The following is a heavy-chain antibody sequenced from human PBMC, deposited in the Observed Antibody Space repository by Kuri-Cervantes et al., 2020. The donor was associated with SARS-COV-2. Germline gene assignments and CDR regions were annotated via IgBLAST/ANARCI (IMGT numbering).Heavy chain of an antibody. V-gene: IGHV4-34*01. CDR1: GGSFSGYY. D-gene: IGHD2-2*01. Sequence: ESLKISCAVYGGSFSGYYWSWIRQPPGKGLEWIGEINHSGSTNYNPSLKSRVTISVDTSKNQFSLKLSSVTAADTAVYYCARGSGDIVVVPAAREYNWFDPWGQGTLVTVSS. CDR3: ARGSGDIVVVPAAREYNWFDP. J-gene: IGHJ5*02. CDR2: INHSGST.